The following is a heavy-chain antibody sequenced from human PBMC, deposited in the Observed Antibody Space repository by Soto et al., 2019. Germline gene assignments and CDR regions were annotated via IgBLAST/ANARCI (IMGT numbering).Heavy chain of an antibody. Sequence: GGSLRLSCAASGLTFSDYSMNWVRQAPGKGLEWVAYISRSGSIINYADSVKGRFTISRDNAKSSLYLQRSSLRAEDTAVYYCARASLDYYYYMDVWGKGTTVTVSS. CDR3: ARASLDYYYYMDV. J-gene: IGHJ6*03. CDR1: GLTFSDYS. V-gene: IGHV3-48*01. CDR2: ISRSGSII.